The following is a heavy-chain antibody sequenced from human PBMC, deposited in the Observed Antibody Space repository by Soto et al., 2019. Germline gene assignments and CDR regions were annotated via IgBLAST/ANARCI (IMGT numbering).Heavy chain of an antibody. J-gene: IGHJ5*02. V-gene: IGHV4-39*01. Sequence: QLQLQESGPGLVKPSETLSLTCSLSGGSISSTFYYWGWIRQPPGKGLEWIGSIYYSGTTFYNASLKGRVTISADTSKSQFSLRLTSVTATGTAVYFCARQKWEQPKWFDPWGQGTLVTVSS. CDR3: ARQKWEQPKWFDP. D-gene: IGHD1-26*01. CDR2: IYYSGTT. CDR1: GGSISSTFYY.